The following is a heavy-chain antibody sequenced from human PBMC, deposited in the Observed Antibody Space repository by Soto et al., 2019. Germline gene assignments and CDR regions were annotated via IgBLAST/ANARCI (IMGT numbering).Heavy chain of an antibody. Sequence: GGSLRLSCAASGFTFSSYAMHCVRQAPGKGLEYVSAITSNGGNTDYADSVKGRFTISRDNSKNTLYLQMNSLRAEDTAMYYCVKEEYYDILTRSRGDAFDIWGQGTMVTVSS. V-gene: IGHV3-64*04. CDR2: ITSNGGNT. D-gene: IGHD3-9*01. CDR1: GFTFSSYA. CDR3: VKEEYYDILTRSRGDAFDI. J-gene: IGHJ3*02.